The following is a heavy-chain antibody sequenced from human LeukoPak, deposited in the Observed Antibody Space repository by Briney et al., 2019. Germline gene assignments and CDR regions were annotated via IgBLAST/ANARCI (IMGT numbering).Heavy chain of an antibody. D-gene: IGHD1-26*01. CDR2: INSDGSST. CDR3: ARDPRSSRYSGSDY. Sequence: GGSLRPSCAASGFTFSSYWMHWVRQAPGKGLVLVSRINSDGSSTSYADSVKGRFTISRDNAKNTLYLQMNSLRAEDTAVYYCARDPRSSRYSGSDYWGQGTLVTVSS. J-gene: IGHJ4*02. V-gene: IGHV3-74*01. CDR1: GFTFSSYW.